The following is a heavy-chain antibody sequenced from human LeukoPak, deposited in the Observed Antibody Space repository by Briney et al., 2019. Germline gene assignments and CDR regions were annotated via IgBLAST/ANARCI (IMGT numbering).Heavy chain of an antibody. CDR2: IIPIFGTA. V-gene: IGHV1-69*06. J-gene: IGHJ6*03. CDR3: ATGGWQLRTFMDV. Sequence: SVKVSCKASGYTFTSYGISWVRQAPGQGLEWMGGIIPIFGTANYAQKFQGRVTITADKSTSTAYMELSSLRSEDTAVYYCATGGWQLRTFMDVWGKGTTVTVSS. CDR1: GYTFTSYG. D-gene: IGHD2-15*01.